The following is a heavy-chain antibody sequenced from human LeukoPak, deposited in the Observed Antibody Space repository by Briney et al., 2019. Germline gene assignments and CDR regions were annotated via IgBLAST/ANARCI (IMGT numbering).Heavy chain of an antibody. Sequence: PGGSLRLSCVASGFTISTYAMNWVRQAPGKGLEWVSYISSSGSTIYYADSVKGRFTISRDIAKNSLYLQMNSLRSEDTAVYYCSRDGGTNWDLDFWGQGTLVTVSS. D-gene: IGHD1-1*01. V-gene: IGHV3-48*01. J-gene: IGHJ4*02. CDR1: GFTISTYA. CDR2: ISSSGSTI. CDR3: SRDGGTNWDLDF.